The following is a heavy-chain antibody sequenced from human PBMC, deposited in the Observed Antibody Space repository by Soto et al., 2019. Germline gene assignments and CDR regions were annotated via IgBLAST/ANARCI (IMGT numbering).Heavy chain of an antibody. Sequence: PGGSLRLSCAASGFTFDDYAMHWVRQAPGKGLEWVSGISWNSGSIGYADSVKGRFTISRDNAKNSLYLQMNSLRAEDTALYYCAKGSGYSSSYLDYWGQGTLVTVSS. CDR1: GFTFDDYA. J-gene: IGHJ4*02. D-gene: IGHD6-13*01. V-gene: IGHV3-9*01. CDR3: AKGSGYSSSYLDY. CDR2: ISWNSGSI.